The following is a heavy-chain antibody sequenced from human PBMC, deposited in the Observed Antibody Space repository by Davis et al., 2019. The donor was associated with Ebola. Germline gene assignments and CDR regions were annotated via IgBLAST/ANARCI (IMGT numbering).Heavy chain of an antibody. CDR1: GGTFSSYA. CDR3: ARDPVGGYDLYYYYGMDV. CDR2: IIPIFGTA. V-gene: IGHV1-69*06. Sequence: SVKVSCKASGGTFSSYAISWVRQAPGQGLEWMGGIIPIFGTANYAQKFQGRVTITADKSTSTAYMELRSLRSDDTAVYYCARDPVGGYDLYYYYGMDVWGQGTTVTVSS. J-gene: IGHJ6*02. D-gene: IGHD5-12*01.